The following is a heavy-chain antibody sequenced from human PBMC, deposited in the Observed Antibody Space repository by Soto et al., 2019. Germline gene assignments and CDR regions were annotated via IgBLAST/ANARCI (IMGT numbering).Heavy chain of an antibody. CDR2: ISYDGSNE. CDR1: GFTFSSYG. D-gene: IGHD6-19*01. CDR3: AKEITVAGDFDY. Sequence: SCVASGFTFSSYGIHWVRQAPGKGLEWVAVISYDGSNEYYADSVKGRFTISRDNSKNTPYLQMDSLRPEDTAVYYCAKEITVAGDFDYWGRGTLVTVSS. J-gene: IGHJ4*01. V-gene: IGHV3-30*18.